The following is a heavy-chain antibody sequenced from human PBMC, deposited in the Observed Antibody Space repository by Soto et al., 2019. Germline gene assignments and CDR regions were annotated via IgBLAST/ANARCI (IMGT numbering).Heavy chain of an antibody. CDR1: GGSISSSSYY. D-gene: IGHD4-17*01. J-gene: IGHJ5*02. V-gene: IGHV4-39*01. CDR2: IYYSGST. CDR3: ARVRRGNTDSFDP. Sequence: SETLSLTCTVSGGSISSSSYYWGWIRQPPGKGLEWIGSIYYSGSTYYNPSLKSRVTISVDTSKNQFSLKLSSVTAADTAVYYCARVRRGNTDSFDPWGQGTLVTVPQ.